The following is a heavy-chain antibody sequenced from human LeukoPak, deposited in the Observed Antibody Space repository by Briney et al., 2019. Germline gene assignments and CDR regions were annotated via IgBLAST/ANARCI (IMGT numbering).Heavy chain of an antibody. J-gene: IGHJ4*02. CDR1: GFTFSSYA. V-gene: IGHV3-23*01. D-gene: IGHD3-3*01. Sequence: GGPLRLSCAASGFTFSSYAMSWVRQAPGKGLEWVSAISGSGGSTYYADSVKGRFTISRDNSKNTLYLQMNSLRAEDTAVYYCAKSPYDFWSGYPGYWGQGTLVTVSS. CDR2: ISGSGGST. CDR3: AKSPYDFWSGYPGY.